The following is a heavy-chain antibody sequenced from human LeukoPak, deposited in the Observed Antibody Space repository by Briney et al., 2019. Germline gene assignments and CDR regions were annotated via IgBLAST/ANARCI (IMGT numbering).Heavy chain of an antibody. V-gene: IGHV3-7*03. D-gene: IGHD6-19*01. J-gene: IGHJ4*02. CDR2: IKQDGSEK. Sequence: PGGSLRLSCAASGFTFSSYWMSWVRQAPGKGLEWVANIKQDGSEKYYVDSVKGRFTISRDNAKNSLYLQMNSLRAEDTAVYYCARVVSGWLYYFDYWGQGTLVTVSS. CDR1: GFTFSSYW. CDR3: ARVVSGWLYYFDY.